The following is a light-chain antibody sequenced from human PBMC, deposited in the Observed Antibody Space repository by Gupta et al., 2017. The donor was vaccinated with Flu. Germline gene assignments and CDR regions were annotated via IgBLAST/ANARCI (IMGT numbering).Light chain of an antibody. Sequence: DIQMTQSPSTLSASVGDRVTITCRASQTIYSWLAWYQQKPGKAPKLLIYKVSTLERGVPTRFSGSGSGTEFNFTIISLQPDDFSTYFCQQYNTDPWTFGQGTKVEIK. CDR2: KVS. V-gene: IGKV1-5*03. J-gene: IGKJ1*01. CDR1: QTIYSW. CDR3: QQYNTDPWT.